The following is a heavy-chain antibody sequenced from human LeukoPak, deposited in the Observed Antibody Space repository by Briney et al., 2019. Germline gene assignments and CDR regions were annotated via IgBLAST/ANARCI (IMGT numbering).Heavy chain of an antibody. D-gene: IGHD2-21*02. Sequence: GESLRLSCAASGFTFRSYNMHWVRQPTGKGLEWVASIGTSGDSYHAESVKGRFTISRDDAKNFLYLQMNSLRAGDTALCYCVRDGDGYDYWGQGTLVTVSS. CDR1: GFTFRSYN. CDR2: IGTSGDS. V-gene: IGHV3-13*01. J-gene: IGHJ4*02. CDR3: VRDGDGYDY.